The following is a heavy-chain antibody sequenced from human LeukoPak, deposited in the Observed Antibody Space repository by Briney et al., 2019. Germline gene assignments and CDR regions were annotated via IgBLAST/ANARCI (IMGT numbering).Heavy chain of an antibody. Sequence: PSETLSLTCAVYGGSFSGYYWSWIRQPPGKGLEWIGEVNHSGSTNYNPSLKSRVTISVDTSKNQFSLKLSSVTAADTAVYYCARGPGGDSSGYGYWGQGTLVTVSS. D-gene: IGHD3-22*01. V-gene: IGHV4-34*01. J-gene: IGHJ4*02. CDR2: VNHSGST. CDR1: GGSFSGYY. CDR3: ARGPGGDSSGYGY.